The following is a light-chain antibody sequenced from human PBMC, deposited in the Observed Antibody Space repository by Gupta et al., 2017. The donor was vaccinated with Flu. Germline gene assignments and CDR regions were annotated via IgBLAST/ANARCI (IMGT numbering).Light chain of an antibody. J-gene: IGLJ2*01. CDR3: QAWDSSTVV. CDR1: KLGNKY. V-gene: IGLV3-1*01. CDR2: QDN. Sequence: SYELTQPPSMSVSPGQTASLTCSGDKLGNKYACWYQKKAGQSPLLVIYQDNKRPSGTPERFSGSNSGNTATLTISGTQTIDEADYYCQAWDSSTVVFGGGTKLTVL.